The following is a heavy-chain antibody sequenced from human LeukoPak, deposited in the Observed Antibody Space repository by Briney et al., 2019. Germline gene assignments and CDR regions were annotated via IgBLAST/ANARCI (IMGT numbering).Heavy chain of an antibody. D-gene: IGHD3-10*01. CDR1: GGSISSYY. V-gene: IGHV4-59*08. J-gene: IGHJ5*02. CDR3: ARQGTMTRGGYWLDP. CDR2: IYYSGGT. Sequence: SETLSLTCTVSGGSISSYYWSWIRQPPGKGLEWIGYIYYSGGTNYNPSLKSRVTISVDTSKNQFSLKLSSVTAADTAVYYCARQGTMTRGGYWLDPWGQGTLVTVSS.